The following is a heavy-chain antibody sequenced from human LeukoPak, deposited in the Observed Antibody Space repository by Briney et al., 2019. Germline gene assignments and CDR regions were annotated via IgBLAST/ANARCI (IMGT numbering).Heavy chain of an antibody. CDR2: IYTTGST. D-gene: IGHD3-22*01. J-gene: IGHJ4*02. Sequence: SETLSLTCTVSGGSISSTSYYWSWIRQPAGKGLEWIGHIYTTGSTNYNPSLKSRVTISLDTSKNHFSLKLDSVTAADTAVYYCARAKDYYDTSRYYWLYYFDYWGQGTLVTVSS. V-gene: IGHV4-61*09. CDR3: ARAKDYYDTSRYYWLYYFDY. CDR1: GGSISSTSYY.